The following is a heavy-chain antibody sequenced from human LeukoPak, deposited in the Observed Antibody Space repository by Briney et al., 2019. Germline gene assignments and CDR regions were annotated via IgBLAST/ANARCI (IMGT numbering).Heavy chain of an antibody. V-gene: IGHV3-30*04. D-gene: IGHD2-15*01. J-gene: IGHJ4*02. Sequence: GGSLRLSCAASGFTFSSYAMHWVRQAPGKGLEWVAVISYDGSNKYYADSVKGRFTISRGNSKNTLYLQMNSLRAEDTAVYYCARDKAVVVVAATGGYFDYWGQGTLVTVSS. CDR1: GFTFSSYA. CDR2: ISYDGSNK. CDR3: ARDKAVVVVAATGGYFDY.